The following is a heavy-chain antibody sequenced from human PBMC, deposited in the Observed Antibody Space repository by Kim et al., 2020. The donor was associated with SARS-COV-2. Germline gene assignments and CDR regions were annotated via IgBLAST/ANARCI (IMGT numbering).Heavy chain of an antibody. Sequence: YYVDSVKGRFSISRDNAKHSLYLQMNSLRVEDTALYFCAREETFDGMDVWGQGTTVTVSS. CDR3: AREETFDGMDV. D-gene: IGHD3-10*01. J-gene: IGHJ6*02. V-gene: IGHV3-7*01.